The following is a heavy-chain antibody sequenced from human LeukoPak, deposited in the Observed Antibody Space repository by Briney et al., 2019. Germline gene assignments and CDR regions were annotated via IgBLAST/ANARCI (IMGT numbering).Heavy chain of an antibody. J-gene: IGHJ3*02. V-gene: IGHV3-11*01. CDR1: GFTFNDYY. Sequence: GGSLRLSCAASGFTFNDYYMSWIRQAPGKGLEWVSYMSSSGSTIYYADSVKGRFTISRDNAKNSLYLQMNSLRAEDTALYHCARDRGIFGVVNDAFDIWGQGTMVTVSS. CDR2: MSSSGSTI. D-gene: IGHD3-3*01. CDR3: ARDRGIFGVVNDAFDI.